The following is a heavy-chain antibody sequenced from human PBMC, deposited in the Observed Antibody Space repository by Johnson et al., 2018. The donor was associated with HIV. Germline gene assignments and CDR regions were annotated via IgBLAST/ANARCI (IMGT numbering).Heavy chain of an antibody. CDR2: IYSGGST. Sequence: VQLVESGGGVVQPGRSLRLSCAASGFTFSSNYMSWVRQAPGKGLEWVSVIYSGGSTYYADSVKGRFTISRDNSKNTLYLQMNSVRAEDTAVYYCARRGYSSSGGAFDIWGQGTMVTVSS. CDR3: ARRGYSSSGGAFDI. D-gene: IGHD6-6*01. CDR1: GFTFSSNY. J-gene: IGHJ3*02. V-gene: IGHV3-66*01.